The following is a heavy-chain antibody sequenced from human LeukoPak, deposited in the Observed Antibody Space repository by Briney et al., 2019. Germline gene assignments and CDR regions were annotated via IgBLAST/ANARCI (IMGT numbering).Heavy chain of an antibody. V-gene: IGHV4-4*02. J-gene: IGHJ4*02. CDR1: GGSIDITNY. CDR3: TRENRPFCPFAH. CDR2: IAHDGTT. D-gene: IGHD2/OR15-2a*01. Sequence: SETLSRTCGVSGGSIDITNYWSWVRQAPGRGLEWIGEIAHDGTTNYNASLRSRVAMSFDRANNHFSLILTSVTAADTAVYYCTRENRPFCPFAHWGQGVLVTVSS.